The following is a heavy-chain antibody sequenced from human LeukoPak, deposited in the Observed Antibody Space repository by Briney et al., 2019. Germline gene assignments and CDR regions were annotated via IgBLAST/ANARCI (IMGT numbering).Heavy chain of an antibody. CDR2: ISSSSSYI. V-gene: IGHV3-21*01. Sequence: AGGSLRLSCAASGFTLSSYSMNWVRQAPGKGLEWVSSISSSSSYIYYADSVKGRFTISRDNAKNSLYLQINSLRAEDTAVYYCARDSFETDIDYWGQGTLVTVSS. CDR3: ARDSFETDIDY. D-gene: IGHD1-14*01. CDR1: GFTLSSYS. J-gene: IGHJ4*02.